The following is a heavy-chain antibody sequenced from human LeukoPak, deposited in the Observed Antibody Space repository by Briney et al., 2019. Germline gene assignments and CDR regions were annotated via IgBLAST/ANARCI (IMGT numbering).Heavy chain of an antibody. Sequence: ASVKVSCKASGYTFTSYGISWVRQAPGQGLVWMGWISAYNGNTNYAQKLQGRVTMTTDTSTSTAYMELRSLRSDDTAVYYCARDGYCSSTSCSSGNWFDPWGQGTLVTVSS. V-gene: IGHV1-18*01. CDR2: ISAYNGNT. D-gene: IGHD2-2*01. CDR1: GYTFTSYG. J-gene: IGHJ5*02. CDR3: ARDGYCSSTSCSSGNWFDP.